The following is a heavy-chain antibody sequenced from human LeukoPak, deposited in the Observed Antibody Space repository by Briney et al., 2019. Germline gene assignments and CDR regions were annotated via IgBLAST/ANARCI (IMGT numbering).Heavy chain of an antibody. J-gene: IGHJ4*02. D-gene: IGHD3-22*01. V-gene: IGHV1-24*01. CDR2: FDPEDGET. Sequence: ASVKVSCKASGYTFTSYGISWVRQAPGKGLEWMGGFDPEDGETIYAQKFQGRVTMTEDTSTDTAYMELSSLRSEDTAVYYCATGSYTSSGYYYGHYYWGQGTLVTVSS. CDR3: ATGSYTSSGYYYGHYY. CDR1: GYTFTSYG.